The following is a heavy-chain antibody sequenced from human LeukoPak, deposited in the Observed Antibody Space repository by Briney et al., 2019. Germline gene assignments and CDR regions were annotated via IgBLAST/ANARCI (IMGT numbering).Heavy chain of an antibody. D-gene: IGHD3-22*01. J-gene: IGHJ4*02. CDR3: ARDSSGQGDY. CDR2: SKSKAYNYIT. V-gene: IGHV3-72*01. Sequence: SLRLSCAASGFTFSDHYMDWVRQAPGKGLEWIGRSKSKAYNYITQYAAFVQGRLTISRANSKNSLYLQINSLKTEDTAVYYCARDSSGQGDYWGRGTLVTVSS. CDR1: GFTFSDHY.